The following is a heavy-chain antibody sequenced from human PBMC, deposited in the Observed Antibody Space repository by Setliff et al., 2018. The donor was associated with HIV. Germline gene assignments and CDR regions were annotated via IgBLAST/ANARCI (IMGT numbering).Heavy chain of an antibody. D-gene: IGHD3-10*01. CDR3: AREKILISSKNGSGTYSRIFDY. Sequence: SGPTLVNPTQTLTLTCTFSGFSLSTSGVGVGWIRQPPGKGLEWIGYISYSGSTYHNPSLRGRVTISVDTSKNHFSLKLTSVTAADTAVYRCAREKILISSKNGSGTYSRIFDYWGQGMLVTVSS. V-gene: IGHV4-30-4*08. CDR2: ISYSGST. CDR1: GFSLSTSGVG. J-gene: IGHJ4*02.